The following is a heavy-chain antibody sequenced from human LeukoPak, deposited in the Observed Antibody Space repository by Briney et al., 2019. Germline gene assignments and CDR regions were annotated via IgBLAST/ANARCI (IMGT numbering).Heavy chain of an antibody. D-gene: IGHD3-16*01. V-gene: IGHV3-23*01. Sequence: GGSLRLSCAASGFTFSSYGMSWVRQAPGKGLEWVSAISGSGGSTYYADSVKGRFTISRDNSKNTLYLQMNSLRAEDTAVYYCAKGTRPLEGVDFVLGYWGQGTLVTVSS. J-gene: IGHJ4*02. CDR2: ISGSGGST. CDR3: AKGTRPLEGVDFVLGY. CDR1: GFTFSSYG.